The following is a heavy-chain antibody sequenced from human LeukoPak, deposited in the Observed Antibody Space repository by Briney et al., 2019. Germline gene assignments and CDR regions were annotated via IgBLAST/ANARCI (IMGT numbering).Heavy chain of an antibody. Sequence: SQTLSLTCAVSGGSISSGGYSWSWIRQPPGKGLEWIGYIYHSGSTYYNPSLKSRVIISVDRSKNQFSLKLSSVTAADTAVYYCARGPNYSSGWFVFDYWGQGTLVTVSS. CDR3: ARGPNYSSGWFVFDY. CDR2: IYHSGST. CDR1: GGSISSGGYS. J-gene: IGHJ4*02. D-gene: IGHD6-19*01. V-gene: IGHV4-30-2*01.